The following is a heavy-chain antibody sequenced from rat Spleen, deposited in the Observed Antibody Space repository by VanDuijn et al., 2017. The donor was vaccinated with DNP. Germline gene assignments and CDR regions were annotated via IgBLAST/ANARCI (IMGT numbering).Heavy chain of an antibody. Sequence: EVQLVESGGGLVQPGRSLKLSCVASGFTFNNCWMTWVRQAPKKGLEWVASISSGGGGTYYPDSVKDRFTISRDNAKNTLYLQMDSLRSEDTATYYCTRHQYYDGTYYNWFAYWGQGTLVTVSS. D-gene: IGHD1-12*02. V-gene: IGHV5-31*01. CDR3: TRHQYYDGTYYNWFAY. CDR1: GFTFNNCW. CDR2: ISSGGGGT. J-gene: IGHJ3*01.